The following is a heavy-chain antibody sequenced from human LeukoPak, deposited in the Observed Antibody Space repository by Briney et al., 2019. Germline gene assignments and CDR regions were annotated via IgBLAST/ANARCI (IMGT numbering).Heavy chain of an antibody. V-gene: IGHV4-59*08. Sequence: PSETLSLTCTVSGGSISSYYWSWIRQPPGKGLEWIGYIYYSGSTNYNPSLKSRVTISVDTSKNQFALKLSSVTAADTAVYYCARHAPVYGSGSYYSAFDIWGQGTMVTVSS. CDR1: GGSISSYY. CDR3: ARHAPVYGSGSYYSAFDI. D-gene: IGHD3-10*01. CDR2: IYYSGST. J-gene: IGHJ3*02.